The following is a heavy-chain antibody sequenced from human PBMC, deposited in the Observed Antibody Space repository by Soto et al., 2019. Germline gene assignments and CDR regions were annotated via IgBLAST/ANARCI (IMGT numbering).Heavy chain of an antibody. V-gene: IGHV1-69*10. CDR3: ARAAKRYFDC. CDR1: GGTFNTFA. CDR2: IIPVLGPA. J-gene: IGHJ4*02. Sequence: GASVKVSCKASGGTFNTFAISWVRQAPGQGLEWMGGIIPVLGPAFYAPKFQGRVTITAEKSTTTAYLELSSLRSEDTAVYYCARAAKRYFDCWGQGTLVTVSS.